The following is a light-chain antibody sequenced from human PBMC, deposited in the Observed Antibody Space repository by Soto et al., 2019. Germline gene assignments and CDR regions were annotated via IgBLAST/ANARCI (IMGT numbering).Light chain of an antibody. Sequence: QSVLTQPASVSASPGQSITISCTGTSSDVGGYKFVSWYQHHPGKAPKLMIYEVNNRPSGVSNRFSGSKSGNTASLTISGLQPEDEADYYCCSYASSSTYVFGTGTKVTVL. CDR2: EVN. CDR3: CSYASSSTYV. CDR1: SSDVGGYKF. J-gene: IGLJ1*01. V-gene: IGLV2-23*02.